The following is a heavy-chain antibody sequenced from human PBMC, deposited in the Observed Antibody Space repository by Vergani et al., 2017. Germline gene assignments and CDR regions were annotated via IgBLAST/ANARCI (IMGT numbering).Heavy chain of an antibody. CDR2: IKSQIDGGTT. J-gene: IGHJ4*02. D-gene: IGHD7-27*01. Sequence: EVQLVEAGGGLVKPGGSLRLSCAASGFSFSNAWMTWVRQGPGKVLEWVGRIKSQIDGGTTDYAAPVKGRFTISRDDSTNMLYRHMNSLKTEDTAVYYCTTLSPNWAHWWGQGTLVNVSS. CDR1: GFSFSNAW. V-gene: IGHV3-15*01. CDR3: TTLSPNWAHW.